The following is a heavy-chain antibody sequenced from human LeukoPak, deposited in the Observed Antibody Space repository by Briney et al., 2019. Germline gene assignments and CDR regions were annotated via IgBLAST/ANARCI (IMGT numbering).Heavy chain of an antibody. V-gene: IGHV3-21*01. CDR2: ISGGSYYI. CDR1: GFTFSSYT. J-gene: IGHJ4*02. Sequence: GGSLRLSCAASGFTFSSYTVNWIRQAPGKGLEWVSSISGGSYYIYYADSVRGRFTISRDNAKNSAYVQMNSLRAEDTAVYYCAKGAQYSSSSLAKWGQGTLVTVSS. D-gene: IGHD6-13*01. CDR3: AKGAQYSSSSLAK.